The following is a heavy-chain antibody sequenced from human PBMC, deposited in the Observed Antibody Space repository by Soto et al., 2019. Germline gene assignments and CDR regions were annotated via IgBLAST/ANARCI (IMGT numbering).Heavy chain of an antibody. Sequence: SETLSLTCSVSGDYISSKTCYWGWIRQPPGKGLEWMGSIYYSGSTYYNPSLRSRVTMSVDTSRNQFSLKLTSVTAADAAVYYCARHGELLLSSPFDYWGQGTPVTVSS. J-gene: IGHJ4*02. V-gene: IGHV4-39*01. CDR1: GDYISSKTCY. D-gene: IGHD2-21*01. CDR2: IYYSGST. CDR3: ARHGELLLSSPFDY.